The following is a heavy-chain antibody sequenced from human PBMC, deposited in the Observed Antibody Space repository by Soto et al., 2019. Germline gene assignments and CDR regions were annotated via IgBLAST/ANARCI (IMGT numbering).Heavy chain of an antibody. Sequence: EVQLLESGGGWVQPGGSPGLACAAPGSPFSTIAMNWVRRLPGKGLEWVPAISGIGGSTYKADSVKGRFTFSRDNSKNTLYLQMNSLRAEDTAVYYCAKDRWGSSGYYYFVYWGQGTLVTVSS. CDR3: AKDRWGSSGYYYFVY. CDR1: GSPFSTIA. CDR2: ISGIGGST. D-gene: IGHD3-22*01. V-gene: IGHV3-23*01. J-gene: IGHJ4*02.